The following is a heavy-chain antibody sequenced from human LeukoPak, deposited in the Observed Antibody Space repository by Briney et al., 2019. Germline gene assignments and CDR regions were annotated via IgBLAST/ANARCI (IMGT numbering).Heavy chain of an antibody. CDR2: IYHTGPT. Sequence: PSETLSLTCTVSGYSISSDYYWGWIRQPPGKGLEWIGSIYHTGPTYYNPSLKSRVTVSLDTTKNQFSLKVRSMTAADTAVYYCAREGTHTSSWYHWFDPWGQGTLVTVSS. CDR3: AREGTHTSSWYHWFDP. D-gene: IGHD6-13*01. V-gene: IGHV4-38-2*02. J-gene: IGHJ5*02. CDR1: GYSISSDYY.